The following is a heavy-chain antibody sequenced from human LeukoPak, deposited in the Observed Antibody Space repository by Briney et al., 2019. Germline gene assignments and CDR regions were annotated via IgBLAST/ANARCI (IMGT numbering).Heavy chain of an antibody. Sequence: PGGSLRLSCAASGFTFSSYGMHWVRQAPGKGLEWVAVISYDGSNKYYADSVKGRFTISRDNSKNTLYLQMNSLRAEDTAVYYCAKDRYIVGATNWFDPWGQGTLVTVSS. CDR1: GFTFSSYG. V-gene: IGHV3-30*18. CDR3: AKDRYIVGATNWFDP. D-gene: IGHD1-26*01. J-gene: IGHJ5*02. CDR2: ISYDGSNK.